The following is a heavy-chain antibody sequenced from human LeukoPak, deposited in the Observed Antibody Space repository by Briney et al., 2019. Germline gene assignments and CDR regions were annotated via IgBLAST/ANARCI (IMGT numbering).Heavy chain of an antibody. CDR2: IKSKTDGGTT. D-gene: IGHD2-21*01. V-gene: IGHV3-15*01. CDR1: GFTFDDYA. CDR3: TADSNCGGDCFDY. Sequence: GGSLRLSCAASGFTFDDYAMHWVRQAPGKGLEWVGRIKSKTDGGTTDYAAPVKGRFTISRDDSKNTLYLQMNSLKTEDTAVYYCTADSNCGGDCFDYWGQGTLVTVSS. J-gene: IGHJ4*02.